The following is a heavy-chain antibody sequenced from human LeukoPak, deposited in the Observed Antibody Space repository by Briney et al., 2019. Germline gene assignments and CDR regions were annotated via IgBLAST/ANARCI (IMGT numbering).Heavy chain of an antibody. CDR3: ATSHDSSGND. CDR2: ISNDGSKK. V-gene: IGHV3-30*03. J-gene: IGHJ4*02. CDR1: GFTFSSYG. D-gene: IGHD3-22*01. Sequence: GGSLRLSCAASGFTFSSYGMHWVRQAPGKGLDWVAVISNDGSKKYYADSVKGRFTISRDNAKSSLYLQMNTLRAEDTAVYYCATSHDSSGNDWGQGTLVTVSS.